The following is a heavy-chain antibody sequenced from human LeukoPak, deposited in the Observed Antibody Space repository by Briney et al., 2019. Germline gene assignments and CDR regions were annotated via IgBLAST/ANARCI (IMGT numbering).Heavy chain of an antibody. CDR3: ARDSGSYYVESAFDY. CDR2: VSHSGAT. V-gene: IGHV4-39*07. D-gene: IGHD1-26*01. CDR1: GGSITSSPYH. Sequence: SETLSLTCTVSGGSITSSPYHWAWLRQPPGRGPEWIGTVSHSGATQYNPSLTSRVTISLDTSKNQFSLSLNSVTAADTAVYYCARDSGSYYVESAFDYWGQGTLVTVSS. J-gene: IGHJ4*02.